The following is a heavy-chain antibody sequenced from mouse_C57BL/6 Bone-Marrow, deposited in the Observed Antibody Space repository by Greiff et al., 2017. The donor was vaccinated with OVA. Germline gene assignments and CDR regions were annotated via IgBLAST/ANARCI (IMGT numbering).Heavy chain of an antibody. Sequence: QVQLQQSGAELARPGASVKLSCKASGYTFTSYGISWVKQRTGQGLEWIGEIYPRSGNTYYNEKFKGKATLTADKFSSTAYMELRSLTSEDSAVYFCARWGYYYGSSYRGWYFDVWGTGTTVTVSS. CDR1: GYTFTSYG. J-gene: IGHJ1*03. CDR2: IYPRSGNT. V-gene: IGHV1-81*01. CDR3: ARWGYYYGSSYRGWYFDV. D-gene: IGHD1-1*01.